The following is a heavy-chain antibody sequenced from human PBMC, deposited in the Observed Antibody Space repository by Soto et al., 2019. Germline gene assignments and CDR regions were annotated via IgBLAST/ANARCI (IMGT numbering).Heavy chain of an antibody. V-gene: IGHV3-7*03. J-gene: IGHJ4*02. CDR2: INQGGGEK. CDR3: ARDATYCLDC. CDR1: GFTFSGYW. D-gene: IGHD2-15*01. Sequence: EVQLVESGGGLVQPGGSLRLSCAASGFTFSGYWMAWVRQAPGKGLEWGANINQGGGEKYHVDSVKGRFTISRDNAENSLYLQMNSLRAEDTAVYYCARDATYCLDCWGRGTLVTVSS.